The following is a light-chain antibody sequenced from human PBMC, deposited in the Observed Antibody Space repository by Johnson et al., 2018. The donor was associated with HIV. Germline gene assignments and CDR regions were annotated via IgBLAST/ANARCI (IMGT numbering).Light chain of an antibody. CDR1: SSNIGNNY. CDR2: ETN. J-gene: IGLJ1*01. CDR3: GTWDSSLSAFYV. V-gene: IGLV1-51*01. Sequence: QSVLTQPHSVSAAPGQRVTISCSGSSSNIGNNYVSWYQQLPGTAPKLLIYETNKRPSGIPDRFSGSKSGTSATLGITGLQTGDEADYYCGTWDSSLSAFYVFGTGTKVTVL.